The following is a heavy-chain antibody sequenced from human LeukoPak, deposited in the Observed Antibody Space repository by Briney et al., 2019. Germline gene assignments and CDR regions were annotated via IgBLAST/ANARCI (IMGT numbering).Heavy chain of an antibody. D-gene: IGHD3-22*01. V-gene: IGHV1-69*04. CDR3: ARDPHYYDSSGYV. CDR2: IILIVGVG. J-gene: IGHJ4*02. CDR1: GGTFSSYA. Sequence: SVKVSCKSSGGTFSSYAISWVRQAPGQGLEWMGRIILIVGVGNYAQKFQGRVTITADRSTSTVYMELSSLRSEDTAMYYCARDPHYYDSSGYVWGQGTLVTVSS.